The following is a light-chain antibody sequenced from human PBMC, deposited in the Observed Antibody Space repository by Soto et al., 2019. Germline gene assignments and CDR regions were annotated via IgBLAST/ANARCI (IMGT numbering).Light chain of an antibody. Sequence: VIASLTGRASQSVSSSNFAWYQQKPAQAPRLLIYGASTRAPGIPERFSGSGSGTDFTLTISRLEPEDFAVYYCQQCGSSPWTFGQGTKVDIK. V-gene: IGKV3-20*01. CDR3: QQCGSSPWT. CDR1: QSVSSSN. J-gene: IGKJ1*01. CDR2: GAS.